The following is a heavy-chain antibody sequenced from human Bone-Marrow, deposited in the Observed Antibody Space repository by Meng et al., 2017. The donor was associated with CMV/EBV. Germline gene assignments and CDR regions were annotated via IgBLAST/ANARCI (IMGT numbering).Heavy chain of an antibody. CDR3: ARPTH. J-gene: IGHJ4*02. Sequence: GESLKISCAASGFTISTHWMNWVRQAPGKGLEWVSVIYSGGSTYYADSVKGRFTISRDNSKNTLYLQMNSLRAEDTAVYYCARPTHWGQGTLVTVSS. CDR2: IYSGGST. CDR1: GFTISTHW. V-gene: IGHV3-66*02.